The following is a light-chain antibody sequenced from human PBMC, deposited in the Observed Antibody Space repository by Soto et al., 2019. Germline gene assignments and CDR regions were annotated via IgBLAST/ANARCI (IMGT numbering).Light chain of an antibody. J-gene: IGKJ1*01. CDR1: HSISSW. V-gene: IGKV1-5*03. CDR2: GAS. Sequence: DIQVSQSGSSRSASVGDRVTITCLARHSISSWLAWYQQRPGKAPKLLIYGASIFESGVPSRFSGSGSGTQFTLTISSLQPDDFATYYCQQYNSYPWTFSQGTKVAI. CDR3: QQYNSYPWT.